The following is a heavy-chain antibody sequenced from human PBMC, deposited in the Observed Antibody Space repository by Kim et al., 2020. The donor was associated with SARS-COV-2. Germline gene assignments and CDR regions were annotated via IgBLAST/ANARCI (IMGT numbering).Heavy chain of an antibody. V-gene: IGHV3-49*04. D-gene: IGHD2-2*01. Sequence: GGSLRLSCTASGFTLGDYAMSWVRQVPGKGLEWVGFISSKANGRTTEYAASVKGRFTISRDDSKSIAYLHMNSLKTEDSAVCYCTRGIIVVVPAAMPELAYWGEGTLVALSP. CDR1: GFTLGDYA. J-gene: IGHJ4*02. CDR2: ISSKANGRTT. CDR3: TRGIIVVVPAAMPELAY.